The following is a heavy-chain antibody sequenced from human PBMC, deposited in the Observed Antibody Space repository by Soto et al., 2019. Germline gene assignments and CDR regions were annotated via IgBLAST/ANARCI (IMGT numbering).Heavy chain of an antibody. CDR2: IIPIFGTA. Sequence: ASGKVSCKASGGTFSSYAISWVRQAPGQGLEWMGGIIPIFGTANYAQKFQGRVTITADESTSTAYMELSSLRSEDTAVYYCARTARGDSSGYAFDIWGQGTMVTVSS. D-gene: IGHD3-22*01. CDR3: ARTARGDSSGYAFDI. CDR1: GGTFSSYA. J-gene: IGHJ3*02. V-gene: IGHV1-69*13.